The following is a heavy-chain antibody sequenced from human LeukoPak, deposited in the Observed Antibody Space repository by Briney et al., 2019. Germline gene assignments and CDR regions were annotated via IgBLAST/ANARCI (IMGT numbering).Heavy chain of an antibody. V-gene: IGHV3-7*01. CDR3: AAEIAEYCSSVNCYRGGHWFFDL. CDR2: IKEDGTEK. D-gene: IGHD2-2*01. J-gene: IGHJ2*01. CDR1: GFRFNIHW. Sequence: GGSLRLSCAVSGFRFNIHWMSWVRQAPGKGLEWVANIKEDGTEKYYVHSVKGRFTISRDNAKQSLYLQMDSLRVEDTAVYYCAAEIAEYCSSVNCYRGGHWFFDLWGRGTLVTVSS.